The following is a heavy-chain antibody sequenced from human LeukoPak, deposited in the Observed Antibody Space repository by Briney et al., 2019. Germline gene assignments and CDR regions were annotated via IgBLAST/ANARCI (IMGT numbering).Heavy chain of an antibody. CDR1: GGSISSGGYY. D-gene: IGHD3-3*01. Sequence: SQTLSLTCTVSGGSISSGGYYWSWIRQPPGKGLEWIGYIYHSGSTYYNPSLKSRVTISVDRSKNQFSLKLSSVTAADTAVYYCARGNLTIFGVPDAFDIWGQGTMVTVSS. CDR2: IYHSGST. V-gene: IGHV4-30-2*01. J-gene: IGHJ3*02. CDR3: ARGNLTIFGVPDAFDI.